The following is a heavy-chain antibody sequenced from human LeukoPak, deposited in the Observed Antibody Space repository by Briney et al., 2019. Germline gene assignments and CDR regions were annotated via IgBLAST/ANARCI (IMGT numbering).Heavy chain of an antibody. J-gene: IGHJ5*02. V-gene: IGHV1-8*03. CDR2: MNPNSGNT. D-gene: IGHD4-23*01. Sequence: ASVKVSCKASGYAFISYDINWVRQATGQGLEWMGWMNPNSGNTGYAQKFQGRVTITRNTSISTAYMELSSLRSEDTAVYYCARDYGGNSGWFDPWGQGTLVTVSS. CDR3: ARDYGGNSGWFDP. CDR1: GYAFISYD.